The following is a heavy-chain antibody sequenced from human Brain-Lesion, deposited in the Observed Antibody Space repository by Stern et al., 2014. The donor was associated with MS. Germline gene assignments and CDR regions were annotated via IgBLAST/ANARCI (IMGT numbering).Heavy chain of an antibody. J-gene: IGHJ4*02. D-gene: IGHD3-22*01. Sequence: MQLVESGGGVVQPGRPLRLSCAASGFTFSSFGMHWVRQAPGKGLEWGAVISYDGSNKYYADSVKGRFTISRDNSKITLYMQMNSLRAEDTAVYYCAKDRQWLTYFFDYWGQGSLVTVSS. CDR1: GFTFSSFG. CDR2: ISYDGSNK. CDR3: AKDRQWLTYFFDY. V-gene: IGHV3-30*18.